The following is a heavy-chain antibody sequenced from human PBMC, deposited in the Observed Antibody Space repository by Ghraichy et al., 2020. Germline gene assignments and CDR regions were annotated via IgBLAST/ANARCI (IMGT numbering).Heavy chain of an antibody. CDR3: ARDVRWFDY. CDR1: GFTFSDYW. D-gene: IGHD3-10*02. V-gene: IGHV3-7*01. J-gene: IGHJ4*02. CDR2: IKQDGSEI. Sequence: ETLSLTCVASGFTFSDYWMTWVRHAPGKGLEWVGDIKQDGSEIKYVDSVRGRFTISRDNARNSVYLQMNSLRADDTGVYYCARDVRWFDYWGQGTLVGVSS.